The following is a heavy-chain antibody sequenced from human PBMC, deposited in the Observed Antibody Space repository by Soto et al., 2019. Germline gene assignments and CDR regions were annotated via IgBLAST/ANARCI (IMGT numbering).Heavy chain of an antibody. J-gene: IGHJ6*02. V-gene: IGHV1-2*02. D-gene: IGHD2-15*01. Sequence: QVQLVQSGAELKKPGASVKVSCKSSGYSFINYYIHWVRQAPGQGLEWMGWINHHSGDTDYAKKFQGRVTMTRDKSISTVFMELNRLTSDDTALYWCARQGEPYISPRDSFGMDVWGQGTSVTVSS. CDR3: ARQGEPYISPRDSFGMDV. CDR2: INHHSGDT. CDR1: GYSFINYY.